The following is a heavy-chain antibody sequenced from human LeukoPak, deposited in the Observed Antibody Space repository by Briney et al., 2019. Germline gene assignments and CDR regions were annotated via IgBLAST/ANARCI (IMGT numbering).Heavy chain of an antibody. D-gene: IGHD3-10*01. CDR2: INPNSGGT. Sequence: GASVKVSCKAFGYAFTGYYIHWVRQAPGQGLEWMGWINPNSGGTNYAQKFQGRVTMTRDTSISTAYMELSRLRSDDTAVYYCARGPSHYYGSGSYYSYWGQGTLVTVSS. J-gene: IGHJ4*02. CDR3: ARGPSHYYGSGSYYSY. V-gene: IGHV1-2*02. CDR1: GYAFTGYY.